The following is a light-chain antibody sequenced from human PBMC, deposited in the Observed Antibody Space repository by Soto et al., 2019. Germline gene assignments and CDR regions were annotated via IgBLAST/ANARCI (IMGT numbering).Light chain of an antibody. CDR2: DNN. V-gene: IGLV1-51*01. CDR3: GTWDSSLSSYV. Sequence: QSVLTQPPSVSAAPGQKVTISCSGSNSNIGNNYVSWYQQLPGTAPKLLIYDNNKRPSGIPDRFSGSKSGTSATLGITGLQTGDEADYYCGTWDSSLSSYVFGTGT. CDR1: NSNIGNNY. J-gene: IGLJ1*01.